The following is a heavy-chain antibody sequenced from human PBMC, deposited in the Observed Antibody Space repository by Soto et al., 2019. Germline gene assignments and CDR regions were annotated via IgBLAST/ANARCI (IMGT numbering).Heavy chain of an antibody. Sequence: SETLSLTCAVYGGSFSGYYWSWIRQPPGKGLEWIGEINHSGSTNYNPSLKSRVTISVDTSKNQFSLKLSSVTAADTAVYYCAREVSYGYRFLDYSGQGTLVTVSS. J-gene: IGHJ4*02. V-gene: IGHV4-34*01. CDR3: AREVSYGYRFLDY. CDR2: INHSGST. D-gene: IGHD5-18*01. CDR1: GGSFSGYY.